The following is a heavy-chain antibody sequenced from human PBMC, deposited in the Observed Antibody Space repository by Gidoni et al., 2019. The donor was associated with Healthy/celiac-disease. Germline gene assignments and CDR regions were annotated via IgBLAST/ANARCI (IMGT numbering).Heavy chain of an antibody. CDR2: ISWNSGSI. Sequence: EVQLVESGGGLVQPGRSLRLSCASSGFTFDDYATHWVRQAPGKGLEWVSGISWNSGSIGYADSVKGRFTISRDNAKNSLYLQMNSLRAEDTALYYCAKVGTIAVVFGWFDPWGQGTLVTVSS. V-gene: IGHV3-9*01. D-gene: IGHD6-19*01. CDR1: GFTFDDYA. J-gene: IGHJ5*02. CDR3: AKVGTIAVVFGWFDP.